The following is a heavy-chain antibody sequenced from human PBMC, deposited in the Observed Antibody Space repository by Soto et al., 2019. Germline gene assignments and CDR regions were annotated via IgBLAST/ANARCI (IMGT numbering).Heavy chain of an antibody. J-gene: IGHJ6*02. CDR2: IYYSGST. D-gene: IGHD1-1*01. V-gene: IGHV4-31*03. Sequence: TSETLSLTCTVSGGSISSGGYYWSWIRQHPGKGLEWIGYIYYSGSTYYNPSLKSRVTISVDTSKNQFSLKLSSVTAADTAVYYCARDAGTTYYGMDVWGQGTTVTVSS. CDR3: ARDAGTTYYGMDV. CDR1: GGSISSGGYY.